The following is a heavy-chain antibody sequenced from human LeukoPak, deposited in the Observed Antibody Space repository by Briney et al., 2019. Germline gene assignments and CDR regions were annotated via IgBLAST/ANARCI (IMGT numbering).Heavy chain of an antibody. CDR3: ARDFLTGYFDY. D-gene: IGHD3-9*01. J-gene: IGHJ4*02. V-gene: IGHV3-48*02. Sequence: QTGGSLRLSCAASGFTFSTYNMNWVRPAPGKGLEWVSYISSSGSTKYYADSVKGRFTISRDNVKNSLFLQMNSLSDEDTAVYYCARDFLTGYFDYWGQGTLVTVSS. CDR1: GFTFSTYN. CDR2: ISSSGSTK.